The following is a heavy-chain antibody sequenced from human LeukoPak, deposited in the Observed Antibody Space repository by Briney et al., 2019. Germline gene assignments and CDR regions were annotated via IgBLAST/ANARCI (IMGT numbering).Heavy chain of an antibody. CDR1: GGSISSSSYY. CDR3: ARVLRFSEWSENWFDP. Sequence: PSETLSLTCTVSGGSISSSSYYWGWIRQPPGKGLESIGSIYYSGSTYYNPSLKSRVTISVDTSKNQFSLKLSSVTAADTAVYYCARVLRFSEWSENWFDPWGQGTLVTVSS. J-gene: IGHJ5*02. D-gene: IGHD3-3*01. CDR2: IYYSGST. V-gene: IGHV4-39*01.